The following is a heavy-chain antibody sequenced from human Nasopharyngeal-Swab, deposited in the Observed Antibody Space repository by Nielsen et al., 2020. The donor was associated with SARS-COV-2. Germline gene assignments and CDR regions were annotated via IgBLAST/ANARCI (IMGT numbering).Heavy chain of an antibody. CDR1: GFTFSSYA. D-gene: IGHD6-13*01. V-gene: IGHV3-48*03. J-gene: IGHJ6*02. CDR3: ARGPSSSWYLTGYYYYYGMDV. Sequence: GESLKISCAASGFTFSSYAMHWVRQAPGKGLEWVSYISSSGSTIYYADSVKGRFTISRDNAKNSLYLQMNSLRAEDTAVYYCARGPSSSWYLTGYYYYYGMDVWGQGTTVTVSS. CDR2: ISSSGSTI.